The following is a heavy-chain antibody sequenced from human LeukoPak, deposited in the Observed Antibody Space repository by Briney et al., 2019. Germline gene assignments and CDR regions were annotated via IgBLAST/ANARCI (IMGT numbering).Heavy chain of an antibody. D-gene: IGHD2-8*01. J-gene: IGHJ5*02. CDR2: MYYTGNT. CDR3: AKGYTNGVNQEVWLDP. V-gene: IGHV4-39*07. Sequence: PSETLSLTCTVSGGSISSRSYSWGWIRQPPGKGLEWIESMYYTGNTDYNPSLKSRLTMSVDTSKNQFSLKLSSVTAADTAVYFCAKGYTNGVNQEVWLDPWGQGTLVTVSS. CDR1: GGSISSRSYS.